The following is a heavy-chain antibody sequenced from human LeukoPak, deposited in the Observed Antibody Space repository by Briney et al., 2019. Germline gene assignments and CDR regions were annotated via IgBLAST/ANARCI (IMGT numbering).Heavy chain of an antibody. CDR1: GYTFTGYY. J-gene: IGHJ4*02. V-gene: IGHV1-2*02. Sequence: ASVKVSCKASGYTFTGYYMHWVRQAPGQGLEWMGWINPNSGGTNYAQKFQGRVTMTRDTSISTAYMELSRLRPDDTAVYYCARDHYYGSGTPGYWGQGTLVTVSS. CDR2: INPNSGGT. CDR3: ARDHYYGSGTPGY. D-gene: IGHD3-10*01.